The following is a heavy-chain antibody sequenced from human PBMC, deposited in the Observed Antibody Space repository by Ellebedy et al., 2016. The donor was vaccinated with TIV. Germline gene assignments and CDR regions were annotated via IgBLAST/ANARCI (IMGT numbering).Heavy chain of an antibody. J-gene: IGHJ6*03. CDR2: ISGSGGST. V-gene: IGHV3-23*01. CDR1: GFTFSSYA. D-gene: IGHD2-2*02. CDR3: ARRGIVVVPAAIRYYYMDV. Sequence: GGSLRLXXAASGFTFSSYAMSWVRQAPGKGLEWVSAISGSGGSTSYADSVKGRFTISRDNSKNSLYLQMNSLRAEDTAVYYCARRGIVVVPAAIRYYYMDVWGKGTTVTVSS.